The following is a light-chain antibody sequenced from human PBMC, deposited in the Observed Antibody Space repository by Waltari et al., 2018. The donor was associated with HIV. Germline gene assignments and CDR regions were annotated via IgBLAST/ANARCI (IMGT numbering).Light chain of an antibody. CDR1: NSAIGGYNY. CDR2: EVT. V-gene: IGLV2-8*01. Sequence: QSALTQPPSASGSPGQSVTISCTGTNSAIGGYNYVSCYQQHPGKAPKLVISEVTKRPSGVPDRFSGSKSGTTASLTVSGLQAEDEADYYCSSYADRNGFYVVFGGGTRLTVL. CDR3: SSYADRNGFYVV. J-gene: IGLJ2*01.